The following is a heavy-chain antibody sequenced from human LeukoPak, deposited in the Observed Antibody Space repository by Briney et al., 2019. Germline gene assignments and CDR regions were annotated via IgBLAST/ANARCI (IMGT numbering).Heavy chain of an antibody. J-gene: IGHJ4*02. D-gene: IGHD1-26*01. CDR1: GFTFSSYG. Sequence: TGGSLRLSCAASGFTFSSYGMHWVRQAPGKGLEWVAVISYDGSNKYYADSVKGRFTISRDNSKNTLYLQMNSLRAEDTAVYYCARVGGSYSIDYWGQGTLVTVSS. CDR2: ISYDGSNK. CDR3: ARVGGSYSIDY. V-gene: IGHV3-30*03.